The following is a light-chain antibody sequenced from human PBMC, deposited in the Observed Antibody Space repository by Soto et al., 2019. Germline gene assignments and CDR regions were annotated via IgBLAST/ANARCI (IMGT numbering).Light chain of an antibody. CDR1: SYNIGAGYD. CDR2: GNS. V-gene: IGLV1-40*01. CDR3: QSYDISLSGFVV. J-gene: IGLJ2*01. Sequence: QLVLTQPPSVSGAPGQRVTISCTGSSYNIGAGYDVHWYQQLPGTAPKLLIYGNSNRPSGVPDRFSGSKAGTSASLAITGLQAEDEADYYCQSYDISLSGFVVFGGGTQLTVL.